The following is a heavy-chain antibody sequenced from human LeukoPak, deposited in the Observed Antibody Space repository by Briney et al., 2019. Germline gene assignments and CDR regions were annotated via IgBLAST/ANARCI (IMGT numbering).Heavy chain of an antibody. D-gene: IGHD2-21*01. V-gene: IGHV3-23*01. Sequence: GGSLRLSCAVSGITLSNYGMSWVRQAPGKGLEWVAGISDSGGSTNYADSVKGRFTISRDNPKNTLYLQLNSLRAEDTAVYFCAKRGVVIRPILVGFHKEAYYFDSWGQGALVTVSP. CDR3: AKRGVVIRPILVGFHKEAYYFDS. CDR2: ISDSGGST. J-gene: IGHJ4*02. CDR1: GITLSNYG.